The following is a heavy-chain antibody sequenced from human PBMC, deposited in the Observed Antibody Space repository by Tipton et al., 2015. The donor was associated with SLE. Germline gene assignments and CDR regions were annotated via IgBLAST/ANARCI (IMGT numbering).Heavy chain of an antibody. V-gene: IGHV4-34*01. Sequence: LRLSCAVYGGSFSGYYWSWIRQPPGKGLEWIGEINHSGSTNYNPSLKSRVTISVDTSKNQFSLKLSSVTAADTAVYYCARGDGTAIDYWGQGTLVTVSS. J-gene: IGHJ4*02. CDR2: INHSGST. D-gene: IGHD5-18*01. CDR3: ARGDGTAIDY. CDR1: GGSFSGYY.